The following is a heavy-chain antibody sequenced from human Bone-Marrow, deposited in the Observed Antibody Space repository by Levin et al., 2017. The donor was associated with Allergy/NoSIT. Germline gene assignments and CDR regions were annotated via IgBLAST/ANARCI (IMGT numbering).Heavy chain of an antibody. J-gene: IGHJ5*02. CDR2: IYYNGVTNTGNT. CDR1: GGSISSSSFY. Sequence: SQTLSLTCSVSGGSISSSSFYWGWIRQPPGRGLEWIGSIYYNGVTNTGNTYYNVSLKSRVTISVDTPKNQFSLRLRSVTAADTAVYYCASMPQWQETKWFDPWGQGTLVTV. CDR3: ASMPQWQETKWFDP. D-gene: IGHD6-19*01. V-gene: IGHV4-39*07.